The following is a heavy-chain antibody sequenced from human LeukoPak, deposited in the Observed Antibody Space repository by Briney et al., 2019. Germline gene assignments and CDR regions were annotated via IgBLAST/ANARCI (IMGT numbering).Heavy chain of an antibody. D-gene: IGHD1-26*01. CDR1: GFTFSSCS. Sequence: GGSLRLSCAASGFTFSSCSMNWVRQAPGKGLEWVSSISSSSSYIHSADSVRGRFTISRDNAKNSLFLQMNSLRAEDTAVYYCARDEWVDAFDIWGQGTMVTVFS. CDR3: ARDEWVDAFDI. J-gene: IGHJ3*02. CDR2: ISSSSSYI. V-gene: IGHV3-21*01.